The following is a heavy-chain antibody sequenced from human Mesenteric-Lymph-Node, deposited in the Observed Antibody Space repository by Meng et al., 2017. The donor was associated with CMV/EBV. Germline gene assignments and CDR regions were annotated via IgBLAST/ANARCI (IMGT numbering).Heavy chain of an antibody. V-gene: IGHV4-61*01. CDR1: GGSVSSDSHY. Sequence: SETLSLTCTVSGGSVSSDSHYCSWIRQPPGKGLEWIGYIYHSGYTTYNPSLTSRVTISVDKSKNQYSLNLSSVTAADTAVYYCARDRGFCGMDVWGQGTTVTVSS. CDR3: ARDRGFCGMDV. J-gene: IGHJ6*01. D-gene: IGHD3-3*01. CDR2: IYHSGYT.